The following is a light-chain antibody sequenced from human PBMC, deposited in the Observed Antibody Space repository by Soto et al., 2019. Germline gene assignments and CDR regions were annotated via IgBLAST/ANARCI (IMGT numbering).Light chain of an antibody. CDR2: DVS. Sequence: QSALTQPASVSGSPRQSITISCTGTSSDVGGYNYVSWYQQHPGKAPKLMLYDVSNRPSGVSNRFSGSKSGNTASLTISGLQAEDEADYYCSSYTSSSTLVVFGGGTKLTVL. V-gene: IGLV2-14*03. J-gene: IGLJ2*01. CDR3: SSYTSSSTLVV. CDR1: SSDVGGYNY.